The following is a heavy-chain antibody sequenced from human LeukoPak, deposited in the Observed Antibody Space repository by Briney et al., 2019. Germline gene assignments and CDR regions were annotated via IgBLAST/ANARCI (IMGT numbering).Heavy chain of an antibody. CDR2: IYTSGSI. Sequence: PSETLSLTCSVSGGSIRNYFWSWIRQPAGKGLEWIGRIYTSGSIDYKPSLRSRVTMSVDTSRNQFSLKLTSVTAADTAVYYCVRESKTYDGSGYYLDYWGQGTLVTVSS. CDR1: GGSIRNYF. J-gene: IGHJ4*02. CDR3: VRESKTYDGSGYYLDY. D-gene: IGHD3-22*01. V-gene: IGHV4-4*07.